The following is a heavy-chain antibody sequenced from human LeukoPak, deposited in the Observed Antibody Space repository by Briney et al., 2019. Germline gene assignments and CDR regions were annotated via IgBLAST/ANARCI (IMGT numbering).Heavy chain of an antibody. V-gene: IGHV4-39*07. D-gene: IGHD1-14*01. CDR1: GGSISSSSYY. CDR3: ARELPEGDY. J-gene: IGHJ4*02. Sequence: PSETLSLTCTVSGGSISSSSYYWGWIRQPPGKGLEWIGSIYYSGSTYYNPSLKSRVTISVDTSKNQFSLKLSSVTAADTAVYYCARELPEGDYWGQGTLVAVSS. CDR2: IYYSGST.